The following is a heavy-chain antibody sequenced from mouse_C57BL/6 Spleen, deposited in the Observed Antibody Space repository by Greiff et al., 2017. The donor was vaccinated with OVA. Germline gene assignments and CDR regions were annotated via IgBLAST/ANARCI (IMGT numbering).Heavy chain of an antibody. V-gene: IGHV6-3*01. J-gene: IGHJ2*01. CDR1: GFTFSNYW. CDR3: TGSNYAYFDY. Sequence: EVMLVESGGGLVQPGGSMKLSCVASGFTFSNYWMNWVRQSPEKGLEWVAQIRLKSDNYATHYAESVKGRFTISRDDSKSSVYLQMNNSRAEDTGIYYCTGSNYAYFDYWGQGTTLTVSS. CDR2: IRLKSDNYAT. D-gene: IGHD2-5*01.